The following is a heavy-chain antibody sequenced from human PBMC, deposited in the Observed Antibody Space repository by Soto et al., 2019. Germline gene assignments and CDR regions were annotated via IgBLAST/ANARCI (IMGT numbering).Heavy chain of an antibody. Sequence: ASVKVSCKASGYTFTSYDINWMRQATEQGLEWMAYMNPNRGNTGYAQKFQGRVTMTRDTSTSTVYMELSSLRSEDTAVYYCAREAFSRDYYDSSGYYPPDYWGQGTLVTVSS. J-gene: IGHJ4*02. CDR2: MNPNRGNT. V-gene: IGHV1-8*01. CDR3: AREAFSRDYYDSSGYYPPDY. D-gene: IGHD3-22*01. CDR1: GYTFTSYD.